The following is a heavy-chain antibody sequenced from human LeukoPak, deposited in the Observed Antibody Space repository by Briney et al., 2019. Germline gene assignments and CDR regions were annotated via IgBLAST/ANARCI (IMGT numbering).Heavy chain of an antibody. D-gene: IGHD1-26*01. Sequence: SQTLSLTCTVSGGSISSGSYYWSWIRQPAGKGLEWIGRIYTSGSTNYNPSLKSRVTISVDTSKNQFSLKLSSVTAADTAVYYCARASGSYRVFEYWGQGTLVTVSS. CDR3: ARASGSYRVFEY. CDR2: IYTSGST. CDR1: GGSISSGSYY. J-gene: IGHJ4*02. V-gene: IGHV4-61*02.